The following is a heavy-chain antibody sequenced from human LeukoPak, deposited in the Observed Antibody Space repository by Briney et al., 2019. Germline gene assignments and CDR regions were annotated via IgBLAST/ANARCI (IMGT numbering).Heavy chain of an antibody. CDR1: GFTFSSYS. Sequence: KSGGSLRLSCAASGFTFSSYSMNWVRQAPGKGLEWVSSISSSSSYIYYADSVKGRFTISRDNAKNSLYLKMHSLSAEDTAVYYCARDDVPVNRDSSGYYYWGQGTLVTVSS. CDR2: ISSSSSYI. D-gene: IGHD3-22*01. J-gene: IGHJ4*02. V-gene: IGHV3-21*01. CDR3: ARDDVPVNRDSSGYYY.